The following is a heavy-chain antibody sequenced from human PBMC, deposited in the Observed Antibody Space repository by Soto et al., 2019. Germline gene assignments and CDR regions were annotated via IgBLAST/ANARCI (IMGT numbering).Heavy chain of an antibody. Sequence: ASVKVSCKASGYTFTGYYMHWVRQAPGQGLEWMGIINPSGGSTSYAQKFQGRVTMTTDTSTSTAYMELRSLRSDDTAVYYCAREGHPSLNWGQGTLVNVSS. CDR2: INPSGGST. D-gene: IGHD2-2*01. J-gene: IGHJ4*02. CDR3: AREGHPSLN. CDR1: GYTFTGYY. V-gene: IGHV1-46*01.